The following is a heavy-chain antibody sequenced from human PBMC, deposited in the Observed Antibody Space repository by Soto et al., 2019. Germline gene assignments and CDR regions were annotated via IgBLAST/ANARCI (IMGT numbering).Heavy chain of an antibody. CDR3: ARGQVVAAQH. Sequence: QLQLQESGSGLVKPSQTLSLTCAVSGGSISSGGYSWSWIRQPPGKGLEWIGYIYHSGSTYYNPSLKSRVNISVDRSKNKFSLKLSSENAADTAVYCCARGQVVAAQHWGQGTLVTVSS. CDR2: IYHSGST. D-gene: IGHD2-15*01. V-gene: IGHV4-30-2*01. J-gene: IGHJ4*02. CDR1: GGSISSGGYS.